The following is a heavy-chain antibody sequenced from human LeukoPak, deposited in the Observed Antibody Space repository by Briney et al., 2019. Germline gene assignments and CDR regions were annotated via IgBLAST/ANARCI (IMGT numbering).Heavy chain of an antibody. V-gene: IGHV4-59*08. CDR1: GGSISSYY. D-gene: IGHD5-24*01. CDR3: ARHWGDGYSYLDWFDP. Sequence: SETLSLTCTVSGGSISSYYWSWIRQPPGKGLEWIGYIYCRGSTNNNPSLKSRVTISVDKSKNQFSLKLSSVTAADTAVYYCARHWGDGYSYLDWFDPWGQGTLVTVSS. CDR2: IYCRGST. J-gene: IGHJ5*02.